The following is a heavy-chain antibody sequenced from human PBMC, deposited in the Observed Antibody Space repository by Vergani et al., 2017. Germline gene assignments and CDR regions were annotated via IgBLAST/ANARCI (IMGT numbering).Heavy chain of an antibody. V-gene: IGHV4-39*01. CDR1: GGSISSSSYY. Sequence: QLQLQESGPGLVKPSETLSLTCTVSGGSISSSSYYWGWIRQPPGKGLEWIGSIYYSGSTYYNPSLKSRVTISVDTSKNQFSLKLSSGTAADTAVYYCARIEDSYGYYYYYYMDVWGKGTTVTVSS. D-gene: IGHD5-18*01. CDR3: ARIEDSYGYYYYYYMDV. CDR2: IYYSGST. J-gene: IGHJ6*03.